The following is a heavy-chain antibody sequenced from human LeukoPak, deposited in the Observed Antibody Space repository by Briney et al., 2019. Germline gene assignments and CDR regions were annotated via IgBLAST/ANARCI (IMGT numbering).Heavy chain of an antibody. CDR2: ISTTGGST. D-gene: IGHD1-26*01. V-gene: IGHV3-23*01. Sequence: GGSLRLSCAASGFTFSSYAMSWVRQAPGKGLEWVSSISTTGGSTFYADSVKGRFTISRDNSKNTLYLQMNSLRAEDTAVYYCAKDFVRCSWDTWGKGTPVTV. CDR1: GFTFSSYA. J-gene: IGHJ6*03. CDR3: AKDFVRCSWDT.